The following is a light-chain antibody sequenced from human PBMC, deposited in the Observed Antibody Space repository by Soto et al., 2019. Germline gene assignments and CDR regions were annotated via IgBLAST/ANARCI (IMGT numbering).Light chain of an antibody. J-gene: IGKJ5*01. V-gene: IGKV3-15*01. CDR3: QQYNNWPPIT. Sequence: EIVMTQSPATLSVSPGERATLSCRASQSVSSNLAWYQQKPGQAPRLLIYSASSRATGVPDRFSGSGSGTDFTLTISSLESEDFAVYYCQQYNNWPPITFGQGTRLEIK. CDR1: QSVSSN. CDR2: SAS.